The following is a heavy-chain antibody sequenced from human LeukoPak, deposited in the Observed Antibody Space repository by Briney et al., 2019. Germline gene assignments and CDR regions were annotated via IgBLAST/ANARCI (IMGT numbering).Heavy chain of an antibody. Sequence: ASVKVSCKASGYTFTGYYMHWVRQAPGQGLEWMGWINPNSGGTNYAQKFQGRVTMTRDTSIGTGYMELSRLRSDDTAVYYCARARYNYGSNWFDPWGQGTLVTVSS. V-gene: IGHV1-2*02. J-gene: IGHJ5*02. CDR2: INPNSGGT. D-gene: IGHD5-18*01. CDR1: GYTFTGYY. CDR3: ARARYNYGSNWFDP.